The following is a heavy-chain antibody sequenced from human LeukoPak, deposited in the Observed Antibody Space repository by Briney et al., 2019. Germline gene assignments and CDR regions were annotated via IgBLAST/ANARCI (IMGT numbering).Heavy chain of an antibody. V-gene: IGHV1-18*01. J-gene: IGHJ4*02. Sequence: ASVKVSCKASGYTFTSYGIIWVRQAPGQGLEWMGWISAYNGNTNYAQKLQGRVTMTTDTSTSTAYMELRSLRSDDTAVYYCARVSLADYTFDYWGQGTLVTVSS. CDR3: ARVSLADYTFDY. CDR1: GYTFTSYG. CDR2: ISAYNGNT. D-gene: IGHD4-11*01.